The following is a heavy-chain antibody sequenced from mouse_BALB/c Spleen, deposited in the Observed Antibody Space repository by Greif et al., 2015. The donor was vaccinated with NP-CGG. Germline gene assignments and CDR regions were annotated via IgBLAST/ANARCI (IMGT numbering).Heavy chain of an antibody. CDR3: ARHYYGSSHSY. J-gene: IGHJ2*01. Sequence: EVNLVESGGGLVKPGGSLKLSCAASGFAFSSYDMSWVRQTPEKRLEWVAYISSGGGSTYYPDTVKGRFTISRDNAKNTLYLQMSSLKSEDTAMYYCARHYYGSSHSYWGQGTTLTVSS. CDR1: GFAFSSYD. CDR2: ISSGGGST. V-gene: IGHV5-12-1*01. D-gene: IGHD1-1*01.